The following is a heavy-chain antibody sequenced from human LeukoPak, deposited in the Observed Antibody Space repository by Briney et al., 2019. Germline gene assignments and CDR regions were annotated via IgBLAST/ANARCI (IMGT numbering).Heavy chain of an antibody. Sequence: ASVKVSCKTSGFTFTGHYMHWLRQAPGQGLEWMGWINANTGVTHYAVKFQGRVTMTRDTSISTAYMELSRLRSDDTAVYYCARDFGVAVTIFDYWGQGTLVTVSS. CDR1: GFTFTGHY. CDR3: ARDFGVAVTIFDY. J-gene: IGHJ4*02. CDR2: INANTGVT. V-gene: IGHV1-2*02. D-gene: IGHD6-19*01.